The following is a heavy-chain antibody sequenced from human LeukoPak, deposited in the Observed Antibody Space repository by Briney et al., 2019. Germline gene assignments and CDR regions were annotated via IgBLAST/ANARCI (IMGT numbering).Heavy chain of an antibody. V-gene: IGHV3-53*01. J-gene: IGHJ4*02. CDR1: GLTVSSNY. CDR2: IYSGGST. Sequence: RAGGSLRLSFAASGLTVSSNYMSWVRQAPGKGLEWVSVIYSGGSTYSADSVNGRSTISRDNAKNSVYLQMNSLRAEDTAVCDCARHTRIGYRPLFDYWGQGALVTVSS. CDR3: ARHTRIGYRPLFDY. D-gene: IGHD6-6*01.